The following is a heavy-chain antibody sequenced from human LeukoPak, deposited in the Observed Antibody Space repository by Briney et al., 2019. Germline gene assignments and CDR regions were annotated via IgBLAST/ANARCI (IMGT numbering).Heavy chain of an antibody. V-gene: IGHV3-21*01. J-gene: IGHJ4*02. CDR3: AREGSYYFDY. Sequence: GGSLRLSCAASGFTFSSYWMSWVRQAPGKGLEWVSSISSSSSYIYYADSMKGRFTISRDNAKNSLYLQMDSLRAEDTAVYYCAREGSYYFDYWGRGTLVTVSS. CDR2: ISSSSSYI. CDR1: GFTFSSYW.